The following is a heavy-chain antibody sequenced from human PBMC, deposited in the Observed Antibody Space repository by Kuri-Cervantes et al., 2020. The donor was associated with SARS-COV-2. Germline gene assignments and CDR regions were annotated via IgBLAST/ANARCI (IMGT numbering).Heavy chain of an antibody. CDR2: IYPSGHS. V-gene: IGHV4-39*01. CDR1: GASIRSSSYF. D-gene: IGHD3-10*01. J-gene: IGHJ4*02. Sequence: ESLKISCAVSGASIRSSSYFWAWIRQPPGKGLEWIGSIYPSGHSYYNPSLKSRVTISVDTSKNQFSLKLSSVTAADTAVYYCARHAHYYGSGSYPRWWGRGTLVTVSS. CDR3: ARHAHYYGSGSYPRW.